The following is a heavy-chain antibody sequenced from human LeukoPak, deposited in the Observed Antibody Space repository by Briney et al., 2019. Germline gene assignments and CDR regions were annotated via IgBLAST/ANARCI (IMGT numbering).Heavy chain of an antibody. D-gene: IGHD1-26*01. J-gene: IGHJ5*02. CDR1: GASISSGGYS. CDR3: ARASGSHLSYWFDP. CDR2: IYDTGST. Sequence: PSETLSLTCAVSGASISSGGYSWSWIRQPPGKGLEWIAYIYDTGSTYYNSSLKSRVTISVDRSKNQFSLKLSSVTAADTAVYYCARASGSHLSYWFDPWGQGTLVTVSS. V-gene: IGHV4-30-2*01.